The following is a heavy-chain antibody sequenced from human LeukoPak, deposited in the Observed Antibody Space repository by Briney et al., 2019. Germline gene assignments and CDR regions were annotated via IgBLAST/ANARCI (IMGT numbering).Heavy chain of an antibody. V-gene: IGHV1-46*01. Sequence: GASVKVSCKASGYTFTSYYMHWVRQAPGQGLEWMGIINPSGGSTSYAQKFQGRVTMTRDTSTSTVYMELSSLRSEDTAVYYCAREYYYDSRGYYYYMDVWGKGTTVTISS. CDR3: AREYYYDSRGYYYYMDV. J-gene: IGHJ6*03. CDR2: INPSGGST. CDR1: GYTFTSYY. D-gene: IGHD3-22*01.